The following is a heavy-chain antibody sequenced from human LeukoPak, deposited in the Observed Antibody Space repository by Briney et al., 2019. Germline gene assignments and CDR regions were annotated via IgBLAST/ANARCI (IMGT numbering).Heavy chain of an antibody. CDR3: TSHRYQLLQFDY. Sequence: GGSLRLSCAASGFTFSNAWMSWVRQAPGKGLEWVGRIKSKADGGTTDYVAPVKGRFTISRDDSKNTLYLQMNSLKPEDTAVYYCTSHRYQLLQFDYWGQGTLVTVSS. J-gene: IGHJ4*02. CDR1: GFTFSNAW. D-gene: IGHD2-2*01. CDR2: IKSKADGGTT. V-gene: IGHV3-15*01.